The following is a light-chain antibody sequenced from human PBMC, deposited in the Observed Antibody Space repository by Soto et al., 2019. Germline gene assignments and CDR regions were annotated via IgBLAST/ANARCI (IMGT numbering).Light chain of an antibody. Sequence: EIVMTQSPASLSVSPGDGATLSCMASQSVASNVAWYQQKPGQGPRLLIHGASTRAVGVPARFSGSGSGTDFTLTITSLQSEDFAVYYCQQYHNWPPQYNFGQGTKLQIK. V-gene: IGKV3-15*01. CDR2: GAS. CDR1: QSVASN. CDR3: QQYHNWPPQYN. J-gene: IGKJ2*01.